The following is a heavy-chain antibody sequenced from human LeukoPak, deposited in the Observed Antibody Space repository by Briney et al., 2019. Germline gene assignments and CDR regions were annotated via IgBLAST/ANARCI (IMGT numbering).Heavy chain of an antibody. V-gene: IGHV1-8*01. CDR2: VNPNSGNT. CDR1: GYTVTSYD. CDR3: AREMYYYGSGSPRYGMDV. D-gene: IGHD3-10*01. J-gene: IGHJ6*02. Sequence: GASVKVSCKASGYTVTSYDINWVRQATGQGLEWMGWVNPNSGNTGYAQKFQGRVTTTRNTSISTAYMGLSSLRSEDTAVYYCAREMYYYGSGSPRYGMDVWGQGTTVTVSS.